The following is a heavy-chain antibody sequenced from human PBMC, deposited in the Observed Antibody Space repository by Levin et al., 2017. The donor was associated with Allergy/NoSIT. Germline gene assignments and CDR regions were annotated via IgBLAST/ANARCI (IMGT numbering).Heavy chain of an antibody. Sequence: TGGSLRLSCAASGFTFSSYNMNWVRQAPGKGLEWVSSIGDSSHYIYYADSLKGRFTISRDDARNSLYLQMNSLRAEDTAVYYCARAPTYDAPPFDYWGQGTLVTVSS. CDR1: GFTFSSYN. V-gene: IGHV3-21*01. CDR2: IGDSSHYI. CDR3: ARAPTYDAPPFDY. J-gene: IGHJ4*02. D-gene: IGHD3-3*01.